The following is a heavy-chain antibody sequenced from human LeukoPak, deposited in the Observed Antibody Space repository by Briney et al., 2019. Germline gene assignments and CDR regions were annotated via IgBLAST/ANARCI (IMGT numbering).Heavy chain of an antibody. D-gene: IGHD4-23*01. CDR1: GFTFSSYA. V-gene: IGHV3-23*01. CDR2: ISGSGGST. J-gene: IGHJ4*02. CDR3: VKDLLQWYKFDS. Sequence: GGSLRLSCAASGFTFSSYAMSWVRQAPGKGLEWVSAISGSGGSTYYADSVKGRFTISRDNSKNTLYLQMHSLRREDTAVYYCVKDLLQWYKFDSWGQGTLVIVSS.